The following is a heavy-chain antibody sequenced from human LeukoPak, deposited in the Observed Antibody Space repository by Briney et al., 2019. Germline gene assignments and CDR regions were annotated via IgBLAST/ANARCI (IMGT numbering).Heavy chain of an antibody. CDR3: ARSRWYRGNSGPYDGFDV. Sequence: GGSLRLSCAASGFTFSSYAMSWIRQAPGQGLEWVSYISSSSSYTNYADSVKGRFTISRDNAKNSLYLQMNSLRAEDTAVYYCARSRWYRGNSGPYDGFDVWGQGTLVIVSS. V-gene: IGHV3-11*03. J-gene: IGHJ3*01. D-gene: IGHD4-23*01. CDR2: ISSSSSYT. CDR1: GFTFSSYA.